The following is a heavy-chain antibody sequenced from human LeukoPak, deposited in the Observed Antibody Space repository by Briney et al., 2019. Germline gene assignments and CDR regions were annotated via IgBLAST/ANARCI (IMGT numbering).Heavy chain of an antibody. CDR3: ARSLSMAGLT. CDR2: IYKSGST. D-gene: IGHD6-19*01. J-gene: IGHJ5*02. CDR1: GDSISSSKYY. V-gene: IGHV4-39*01. Sequence: SETLSLTCTVSGDSISSSKYYWGWIRQSPGKGLEWIGSIYKSGSTFYNPSLKSRVIISVDTSRNQFSLKLNSVSAADTAVYYCARSLSMAGLTWGQGTLVAVSS.